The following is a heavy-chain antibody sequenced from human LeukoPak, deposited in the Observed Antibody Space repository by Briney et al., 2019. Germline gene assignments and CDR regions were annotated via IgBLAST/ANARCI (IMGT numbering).Heavy chain of an antibody. CDR2: IYHSGST. CDR1: GSIVNYY. CDR3: ATGPQYDY. J-gene: IGHJ4*02. Sequence: HSETLSLTCTVSGSIVNYYLSWIRQTPGKGPEWLGYIYHSGSTKYNSSLKRRVTMSVDTSSNQFSLNLKSVTAADTAVYYCATGPQYDYWGPGMLVTVSS. V-gene: IGHV4-59*01.